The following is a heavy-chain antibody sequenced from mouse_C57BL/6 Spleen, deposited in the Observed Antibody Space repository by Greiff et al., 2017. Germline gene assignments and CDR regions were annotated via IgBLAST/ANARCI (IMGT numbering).Heavy chain of an antibody. CDR2: IDPENGDT. D-gene: IGHD2-4*01. Sequence: EVKLMESGAELVRPGASLKLSCTASGFNIKDDYMHWVKQRPEQGLEWIGWIDPENGDTEYASKVQGKATITADTSSNTAYLQLSSLTSEDTAVYYCTKGDYAWFAYWGQGTLVTVSA. CDR3: TKGDYAWFAY. J-gene: IGHJ3*01. V-gene: IGHV14-4*01. CDR1: GFNIKDDY.